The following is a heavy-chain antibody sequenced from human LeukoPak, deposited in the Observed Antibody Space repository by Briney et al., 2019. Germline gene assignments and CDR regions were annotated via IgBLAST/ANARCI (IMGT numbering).Heavy chain of an antibody. CDR1: GGTFSSYA. Sequence: SVKVSCKASGGTFSSYAISWVRQAPGQGLEWMGRIIPILGIANYAQKFQGRVTITADKSTSTAYMELSSLRSEDTAVYYCARDLFYGDYGYYYYYGMDVWGQGTTVTVSS. D-gene: IGHD4-17*01. V-gene: IGHV1-69*04. CDR3: ARDLFYGDYGYYYYYGMDV. CDR2: IIPILGIA. J-gene: IGHJ6*02.